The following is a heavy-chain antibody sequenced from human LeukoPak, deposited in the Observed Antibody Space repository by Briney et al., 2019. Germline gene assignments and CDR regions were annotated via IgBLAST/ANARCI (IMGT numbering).Heavy chain of an antibody. D-gene: IGHD1-7*01. CDR2: IRYDGSHK. Sequence: GGSLRLSCAASGFTFSSYGIHWVRQAPGKGLEWVAFIRYDGSHKYYADSVKGRFTISRDNSKNTLYLQMNSLRAEDTAVYYCAKASLELDEEYYYYYYMDVWGKGTTVTVSS. J-gene: IGHJ6*03. CDR3: AKASLELDEEYYYYYYMDV. V-gene: IGHV3-30*02. CDR1: GFTFSSYG.